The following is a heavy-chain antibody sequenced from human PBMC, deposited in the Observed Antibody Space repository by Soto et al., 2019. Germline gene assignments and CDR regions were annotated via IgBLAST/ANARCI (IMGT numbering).Heavy chain of an antibody. CDR3: ARVNDSSGWDRTVDY. D-gene: IGHD6-19*01. CDR2: IYYSGST. CDR1: GGSISSCGYY. V-gene: IGHV4-31*03. Sequence: QVQLQESGPGLVKPSQTLSLTCTVSGGSISSCGYYWSWIRQHPGKGLEWIGYIYYSGSTYYNPSLKSRVTISVDTSKNQFSLKLSSVTAADTAVYYCARVNDSSGWDRTVDYLGQGTLVTVSS. J-gene: IGHJ4*02.